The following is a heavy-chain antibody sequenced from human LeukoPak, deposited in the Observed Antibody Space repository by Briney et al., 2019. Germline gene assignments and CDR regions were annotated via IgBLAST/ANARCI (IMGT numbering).Heavy chain of an antibody. J-gene: IGHJ4*02. D-gene: IGHD2-21*02. CDR3: VRDRDWAFDY. CDR2: VRSDGSDK. CDR1: GFTLTYYG. V-gene: IGHV3-30*02. Sequence: GGSLRLSCGASGFTLTYYGMHWVRQAPGKGREWVTFVRSDGSDKYYADSVKGRFTFSRDNSKNTVYLQMNSLRPEDTAVYYCVRDRDWAFDYWGQGSLVTVSS.